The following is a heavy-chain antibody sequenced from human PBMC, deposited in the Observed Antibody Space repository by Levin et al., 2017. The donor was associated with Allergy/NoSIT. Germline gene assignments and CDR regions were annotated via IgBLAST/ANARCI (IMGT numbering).Heavy chain of an antibody. CDR3: ASHPRGYGDYQ. V-gene: IGHV3-74*01. CDR2: INSDGSST. J-gene: IGHJ4*02. Sequence: GGSLRLSCAASGFTFSSYWMHWVRQAPGKGLVWVSRINSDGSSTSYADSVKGRFTISRDNAKNTLYLQMNSLRAEDTAVYYCASHPRGYGDYQWGQGTLVTVSS. D-gene: IGHD4-17*01. CDR1: GFTFSSYW.